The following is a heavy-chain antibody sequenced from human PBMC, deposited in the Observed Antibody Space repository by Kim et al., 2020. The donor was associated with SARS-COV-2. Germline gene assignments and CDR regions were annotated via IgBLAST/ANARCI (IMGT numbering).Heavy chain of an antibody. Sequence: KGRFTISRHNSKNTLYLQMNSLRAEDTAVYYCARDFDGYCSSTSCYAGSNWGQGTLVTVSS. CDR3: ARDFDGYCSSTSCYAGSN. V-gene: IGHV3-53*04. J-gene: IGHJ4*02. D-gene: IGHD2-2*01.